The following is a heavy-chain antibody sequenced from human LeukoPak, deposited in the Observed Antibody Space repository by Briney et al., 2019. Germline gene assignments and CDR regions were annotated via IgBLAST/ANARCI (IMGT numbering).Heavy chain of an antibody. CDR1: GFTLYGYW. CDR2: IWSDGSNK. D-gene: IGHD3-10*01. V-gene: IGHV3-33*08. Sequence: PGGSLRLSCAASGFTLYGYWMTWIRQAPGKGLEWVAVIWSDGSNKYYADSVKGRFTISRDNSRKTLYLQMNSLRVEDTAVYYCVRASGSFDYWGQGTLVTVSS. CDR3: VRASGSFDY. J-gene: IGHJ4*02.